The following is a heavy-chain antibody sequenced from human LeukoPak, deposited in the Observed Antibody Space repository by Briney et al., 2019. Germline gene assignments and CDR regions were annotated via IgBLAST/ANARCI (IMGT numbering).Heavy chain of an antibody. J-gene: IGHJ5*02. CDR3: ARSSPPYGSGSYTVYNWFDP. V-gene: IGHV1-18*01. CDR1: GYTFTSYG. Sequence: ASVKVSCKASGYTFTSYGIGWVRQAPGQGLEWMGWISAYNGNTNYAQKLQGRVTMTTDTFTGTAYMELRSLRSDDTAVYYCARSSPPYGSGSYTVYNWFDPWGQGTLVTVSS. CDR2: ISAYNGNT. D-gene: IGHD3-10*01.